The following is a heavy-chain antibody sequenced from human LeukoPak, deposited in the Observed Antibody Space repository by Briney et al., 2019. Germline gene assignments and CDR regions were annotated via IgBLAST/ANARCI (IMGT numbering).Heavy chain of an antibody. J-gene: IGHJ4*02. CDR1: GFTFDDYA. V-gene: IGHV3-9*01. CDR2: ISWNSGSI. D-gene: IGHD3-10*01. Sequence: PGRSLRLSCAASGFTFDDYAMHWVRQAPGKGLEWDSGISWNSGSIGYADSVKGRFTISRDNAKNSLYLQMNSLRAEDTALYYCAKAGSGSYYNRGIDYWGQGTLVTVSS. CDR3: AKAGSGSYYNRGIDY.